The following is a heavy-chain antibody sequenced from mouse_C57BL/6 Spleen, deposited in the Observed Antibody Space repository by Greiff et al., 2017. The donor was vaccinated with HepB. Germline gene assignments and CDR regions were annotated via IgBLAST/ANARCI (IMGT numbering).Heavy chain of an antibody. CDR2: IRNKANNHAT. CDR1: GFTFSDAW. D-gene: IGHD1-1*01. J-gene: IGHJ3*01. V-gene: IGHV6-6*01. Sequence: EVHLVESGGGLVQPGGSMKLSCAASGFTFSDAWMDWVRQSPEKGLEWVAEIRNKANNHATYYAESVKGRFTISRDDSKSSVYLQMNSLRAEDTGIYYCTRRGTTVVAPFAYWGQGTLVTVSA. CDR3: TRRGTTVVAPFAY.